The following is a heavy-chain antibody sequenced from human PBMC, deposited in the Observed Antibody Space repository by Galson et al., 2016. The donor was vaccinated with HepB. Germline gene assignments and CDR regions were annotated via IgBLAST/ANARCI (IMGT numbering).Heavy chain of an antibody. Sequence: SCKASGGTFSSYALSWVRQAPGQGLEWMGGIIPVFGTANYAQNFQGRVTITADESTSTAYMELSSLRSEDTAVYYCARDPSQYYYGSGTYGSTPNGMDVWGQGTTVTVSS. J-gene: IGHJ6*02. CDR3: ARDPSQYYYGSGTYGSTPNGMDV. CDR1: GGTFSSYA. V-gene: IGHV1-69*01. D-gene: IGHD3-10*01. CDR2: IIPVFGTA.